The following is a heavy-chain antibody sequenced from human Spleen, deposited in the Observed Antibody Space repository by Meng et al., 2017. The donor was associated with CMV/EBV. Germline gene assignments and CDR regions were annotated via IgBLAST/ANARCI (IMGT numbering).Heavy chain of an antibody. Sequence: LSLTCAASGFTFDDYAMHWVRQAPGKGLEWVSGISWNSGSIGYADSVKGRFTISRDNAKNSLYLQMNSLRAEDTAVYYCAREDGTADTAMEWDYYYYGMDVWGQGTTVTVSS. CDR3: AREDGTADTAMEWDYYYYGMDV. V-gene: IGHV3-9*01. CDR2: ISWNSGSI. D-gene: IGHD5-18*01. J-gene: IGHJ6*02. CDR1: GFTFDDYA.